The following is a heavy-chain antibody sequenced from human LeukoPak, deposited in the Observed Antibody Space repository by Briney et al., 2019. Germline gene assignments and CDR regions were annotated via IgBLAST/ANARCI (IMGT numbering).Heavy chain of an antibody. D-gene: IGHD1-26*01. Sequence: PSETLSLTCAVYGGSFSGYYWSWIRQPPGKGLEWIGEINHSGSTNYNPSLKSRVTISVDTSKNQFSLKLSSVTAADTAAYYCARGVGATAYYFDYWGQGTLVTVSS. CDR1: GGSFSGYY. CDR2: INHSGST. V-gene: IGHV4-34*01. CDR3: ARGVGATAYYFDY. J-gene: IGHJ4*02.